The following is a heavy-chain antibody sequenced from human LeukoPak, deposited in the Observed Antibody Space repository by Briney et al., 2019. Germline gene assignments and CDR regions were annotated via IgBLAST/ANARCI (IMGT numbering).Heavy chain of an antibody. CDR3: AKASSTIFGVVIKREYYFDY. D-gene: IGHD3-3*01. V-gene: IGHV3-23*01. J-gene: IGHJ4*02. CDR2: IRVSSDST. CDR1: GFTFSSYT. Sequence: GGSLRLSCAASGFTFSSYTMSWVRQAPGKGLEWVSAIRVSSDSTYYGDSVKGRFSISRDNSKNTLYLQMNSLRAEDTAVYYCAKASSTIFGVVIKREYYFDYWGQGTLVTVSS.